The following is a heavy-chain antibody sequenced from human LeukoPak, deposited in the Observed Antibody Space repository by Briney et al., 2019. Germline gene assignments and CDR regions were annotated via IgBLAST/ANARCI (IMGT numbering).Heavy chain of an antibody. D-gene: IGHD1-26*01. CDR2: ISGSAGST. CDR1: GFVFSNYA. CDR3: AKARNSGSYWNPIDY. Sequence: GGSLRLSCAASGFVFSNYAMSWVRQAPGRGLEWVSVISGSAGSTYYADSVKGRFTISRDNSKNTLYLQMNSLRAEDTAVYYCAKARNSGSYWNPIDYWGQGTLVTVSS. V-gene: IGHV3-23*01. J-gene: IGHJ4*02.